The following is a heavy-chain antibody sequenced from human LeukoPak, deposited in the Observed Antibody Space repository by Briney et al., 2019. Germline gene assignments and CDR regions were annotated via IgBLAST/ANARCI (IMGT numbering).Heavy chain of an antibody. D-gene: IGHD3-22*01. Sequence: PGGSLRLSCAASGFTFSSYWMNWVRQAPGKGLEWVANIKQDGSEKYYVDSVKGRFTISRDDAKNSLYLQMDSLRAEDTALYYCAKDMSAYYYDSSGYPFDFWGQGTLVTVSS. J-gene: IGHJ4*02. CDR2: IKQDGSEK. V-gene: IGHV3-7*03. CDR3: AKDMSAYYYDSSGYPFDF. CDR1: GFTFSSYW.